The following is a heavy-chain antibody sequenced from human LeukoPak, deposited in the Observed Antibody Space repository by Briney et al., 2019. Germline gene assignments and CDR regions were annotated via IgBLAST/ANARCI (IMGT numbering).Heavy chain of an antibody. Sequence: GGSLRLSCAASGFTFGSYWMHWVRQAPGEGLVWVSRVDNDGSSTNYADSAKGRFTISRDNAMNTLYLQMSSLRAEDTAMYYCARGNYGRFDPWGQGTLVTVSS. D-gene: IGHD1-7*01. CDR3: ARGNYGRFDP. V-gene: IGHV3-74*01. J-gene: IGHJ5*02. CDR2: VDNDGSST. CDR1: GFTFGSYW.